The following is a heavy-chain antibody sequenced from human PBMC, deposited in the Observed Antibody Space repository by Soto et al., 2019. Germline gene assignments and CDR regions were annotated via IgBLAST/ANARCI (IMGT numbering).Heavy chain of an antibody. J-gene: IGHJ5*02. CDR3: ARDRPPLAVGAKYWFDP. D-gene: IGHD1-26*01. V-gene: IGHV3-21*01. CDR1: GFNFSSSS. Sequence: GGSLRLSCEASGFNFSSSSMNWVRQAPGKGLEWVSSISSSSSYIYYADSVKGRFTISRDNAKDSLYLQMNSLRAEDTAVYYGARDRPPLAVGAKYWFDPWGQGT. CDR2: ISSSSSYI.